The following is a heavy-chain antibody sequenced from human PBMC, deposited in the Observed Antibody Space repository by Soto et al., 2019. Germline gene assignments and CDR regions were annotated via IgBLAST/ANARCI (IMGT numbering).Heavy chain of an antibody. CDR3: ARLDSDYDYYYAMDV. D-gene: IGHD5-18*01. CDR1: GYTFTRYG. V-gene: IGHV1-18*01. J-gene: IGHJ6*02. CDR2: ISAYNGNT. Sequence: GASVKVSCKASGYTFTRYGISWVRQAPGQGLEWVGWISAYNGNTNYAQKLQGRVTMTKDTSTSTVYMELRSLRSDDTAVYYCARLDSDYDYYYAMDVWGQGTTVTV.